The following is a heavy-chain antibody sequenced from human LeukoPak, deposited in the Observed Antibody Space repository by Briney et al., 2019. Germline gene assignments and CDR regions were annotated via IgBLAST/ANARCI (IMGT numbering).Heavy chain of an antibody. V-gene: IGHV3-21*01. CDR1: AFTFSSHT. D-gene: IGHD1-1*01. Sequence: SGGSLRLSCAGSAFTFSSHTINWVRQAPGRGLEWVSCTGFSTTYIHYADSVKGRFTVTRDNAKGSVSLQMNSLRAEDTAVYYCARDINSVAFDMWGQGTVVTVSS. CDR2: TGFSTTYI. J-gene: IGHJ3*02. CDR3: ARDINSVAFDM.